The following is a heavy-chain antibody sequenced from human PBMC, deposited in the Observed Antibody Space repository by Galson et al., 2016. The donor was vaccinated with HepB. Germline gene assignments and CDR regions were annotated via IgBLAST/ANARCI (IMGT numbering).Heavy chain of an antibody. CDR1: GFTFSSYG. J-gene: IGHJ6*04. CDR3: ARDKGGDYGYYYYGMDV. Sequence: LRLSCAASGFTFSSYGMHWVRQAPGKGLEWVAVIWYDGSNKYYADSVKGRFTISRDNSKNTLYLQMNSLRAEDTAVYYCARDKGGDYGYYYYGMDVWGKGTTVTVSS. V-gene: IGHV3-33*01. CDR2: IWYDGSNK. D-gene: IGHD4-17*01.